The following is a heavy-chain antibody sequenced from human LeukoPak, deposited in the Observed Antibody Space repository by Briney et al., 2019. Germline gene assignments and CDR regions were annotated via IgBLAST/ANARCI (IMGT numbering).Heavy chain of an antibody. CDR1: GFTFSSYA. CDR3: AKDHQTMIVVVMTD. CDR2: ISGSGGST. V-gene: IGHV3-23*01. J-gene: IGHJ4*02. D-gene: IGHD3-22*01. Sequence: GGSLRLSCAASGFTFSSYAMSWVRQAPGKGLEWVSGISGSGGSTYYADSVKGRFTISRDNSKNTLYLQMNSLRGEDTAVYYCAKDHQTMIVVVMTDWGQGTLVTVSS.